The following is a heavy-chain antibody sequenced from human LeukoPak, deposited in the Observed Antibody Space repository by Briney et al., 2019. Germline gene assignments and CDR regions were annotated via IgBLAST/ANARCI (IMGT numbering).Heavy chain of an antibody. V-gene: IGHV1-8*01. CDR2: RNPNSGNT. CDR1: GNTFTSYD. J-gene: IGHJ6*03. CDR3: ARDLRYSSGWSASGMDV. Sequence: ASVKVFCKASGNTFTSYDINWVRQATGLGLEWMGWRNPNSGNTGYAQKFQGRVSMTTDTSTSTAYMDLRSLRSDDTAVYYCARDLRYSSGWSASGMDVWGKGTTVTISS. D-gene: IGHD6-19*01.